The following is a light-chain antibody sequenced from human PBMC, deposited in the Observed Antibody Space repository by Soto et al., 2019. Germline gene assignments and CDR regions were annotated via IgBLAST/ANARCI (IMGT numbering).Light chain of an antibody. CDR1: QSVSSSY. CDR3: HQYDTSPLT. Sequence: EIVLTQSPGTLSLSPGERATLSCRASQSVSSSYLAWYQQKPGQAPRLLIYGASSRAPGIPDRFSGSGSGTDFTLTISRLEPEDFAVYYCHQYDTSPLTFGGGTKVEI. CDR2: GAS. V-gene: IGKV3-20*01. J-gene: IGKJ4*01.